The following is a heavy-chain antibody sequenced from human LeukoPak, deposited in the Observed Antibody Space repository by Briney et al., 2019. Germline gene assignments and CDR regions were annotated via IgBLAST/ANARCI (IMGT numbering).Heavy chain of an antibody. CDR3: ARGYYYDSSGYFDY. D-gene: IGHD3-22*01. V-gene: IGHV1-69*01. CDR1: GGTFSSYA. J-gene: IGHJ4*02. Sequence: SVTVSCKASGGTFSSYAISWVRQAPGQGLEWMGGIIPIFGTANYAQKFQGRVTNTADESTSTAYMELSSLRSEDTAVYYCARGYYYDSSGYFDYWGQGTLVTVSS. CDR2: IIPIFGTA.